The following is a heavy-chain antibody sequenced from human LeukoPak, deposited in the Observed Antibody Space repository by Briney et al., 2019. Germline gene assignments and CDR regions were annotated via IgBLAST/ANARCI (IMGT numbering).Heavy chain of an antibody. V-gene: IGHV3-11*04. J-gene: IGHJ4*02. CDR3: ARDLYGDYVFDY. CDR1: GFTFSDYY. D-gene: IGHD4-17*01. Sequence: GGSLRLSCAASGFTFSDYYMSWIRQAPGKGLEWVSYISSGSSTIYYADSVKGRFTISRDIAKNSLYLQMNSLRAEDTAVYYCARDLYGDYVFDYWGQGTLVTVSS. CDR2: ISSGSSTI.